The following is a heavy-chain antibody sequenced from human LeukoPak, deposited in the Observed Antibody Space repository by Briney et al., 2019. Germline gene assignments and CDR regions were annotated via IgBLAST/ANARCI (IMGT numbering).Heavy chain of an antibody. Sequence: SETLSLTCAVYGGSFTDDYWSWIPQPPGKGLEWIGEINHSGSTNYNPSLKSRVTISVDTSKNQFSLKLSSVTPADTPVYYCARDGDSSGSHNWFDPWGQGTLVTVSS. CDR1: GGSFTDDY. V-gene: IGHV4-34*01. CDR3: ARDGDSSGSHNWFDP. CDR2: INHSGST. J-gene: IGHJ5*02. D-gene: IGHD3-22*01.